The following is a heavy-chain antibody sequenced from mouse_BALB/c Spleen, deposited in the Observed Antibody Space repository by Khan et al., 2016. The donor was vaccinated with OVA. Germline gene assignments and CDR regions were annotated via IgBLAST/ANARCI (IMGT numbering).Heavy chain of an antibody. V-gene: IGHV1-4*01. CDR1: GYTFTSYT. D-gene: IGHD2-14*01. J-gene: IGHJ3*01. CDR3: GRDRAYHRNDGWFAY. Sequence: QVQLKESGAELARPGASVKMSCKASGYTFTSYTIHWIKERPGQGLEWIGYINPSNGYTNYNQKFKDKATLTTDKSSTTAYLQLSSLTSDDSAVYNCGRDRAYHRNDGWFAYWGQGTLVTVSA. CDR2: INPSNGYT.